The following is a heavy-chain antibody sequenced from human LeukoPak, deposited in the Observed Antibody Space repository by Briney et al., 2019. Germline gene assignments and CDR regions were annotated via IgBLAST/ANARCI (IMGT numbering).Heavy chain of an antibody. D-gene: IGHD3-10*01. CDR2: INSDGSST. CDR3: STGSGHAFDI. J-gene: IGHJ3*02. CDR1: GFTFSIYW. V-gene: IGHV3-74*01. Sequence: GGSLRLSCAASGFTFSIYWMHWVRQVPGKGLVWVSRINSDGSSTSYADSVKGRFTISRDNAKNTLYVQMNSLRAEETAVYYCSTGSGHAFDIWGRGTMVTVSS.